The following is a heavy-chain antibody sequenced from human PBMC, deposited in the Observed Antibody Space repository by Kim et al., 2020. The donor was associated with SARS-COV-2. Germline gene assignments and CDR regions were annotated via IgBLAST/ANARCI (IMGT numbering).Heavy chain of an antibody. V-gene: IGHV3-9*01. CDR1: GFTFDDYA. CDR3: AKLPSQRLGVSYYYYGMDV. CDR2: ISWNSGSI. Sequence: GGSLRLSCAASGFTFDDYAMHWVRQAPGKGLEWVSGISWNSGSIGYADSVKGRFTISRDNAKNSLYLQMNSLRAEDTALYYCAKLPSQRLGVSYYYYGMDVWGQGTTVTVSS. D-gene: IGHD6-25*01. J-gene: IGHJ6*02.